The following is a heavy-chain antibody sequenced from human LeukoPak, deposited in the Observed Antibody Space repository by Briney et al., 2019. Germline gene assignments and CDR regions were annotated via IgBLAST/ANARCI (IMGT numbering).Heavy chain of an antibody. CDR2: ISSTSSYI. CDR3: ASGLDGYSNWDFAFDI. V-gene: IGHV3-21*04. J-gene: IGHJ3*02. CDR1: GFTFSTYS. D-gene: IGHD5-24*01. Sequence: KAGGSLRLSCAASGFTFSTYSMNWVRQAPGKGLEWVSSISSTSSYIYYADSVKGRFTISRDNAKNSLYLHMNSLRAEDTAVYYCASGLDGYSNWDFAFDIWGQGTMVTVSS.